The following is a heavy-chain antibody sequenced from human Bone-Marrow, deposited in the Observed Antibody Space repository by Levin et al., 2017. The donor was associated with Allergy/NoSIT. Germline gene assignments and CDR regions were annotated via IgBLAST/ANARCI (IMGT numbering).Heavy chain of an antibody. CDR1: GFTFSDYA. J-gene: IGHJ1*01. CDR2: VSASDSSK. Sequence: GGSLRLSCAATGFTFSDYAMSWVRQAPGKGLEWVSSVSASDSSKYFGDSVKGRFTLSRDNSKNILYLQMNNVRAEDTATYYCAKEGKMSAAAGTRRVPFDQWGQGTLVTVS. D-gene: IGHD6-13*01. CDR3: AKEGKMSAAAGTRRVPFDQ. V-gene: IGHV3-23*01.